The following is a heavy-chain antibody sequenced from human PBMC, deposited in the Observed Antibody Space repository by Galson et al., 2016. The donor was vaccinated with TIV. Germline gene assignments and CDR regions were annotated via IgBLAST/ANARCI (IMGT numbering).Heavy chain of an antibody. D-gene: IGHD5-18*01. V-gene: IGHV1-69*13. J-gene: IGHJ6*02. CDR2: IIPLFRTT. CDR1: GGTFSSYV. CDR3: ASERNTACDTCHQYYGMDV. Sequence: SVKVSCKASGGTFSSYVFNWVRLAPGQGLEWMGGIIPLFRTTNYAPKFQGRVTITADESTNTAYMELNSLKYGDTAVYYCASERNTACDTCHQYYGMDVWGQGTTVTVSS.